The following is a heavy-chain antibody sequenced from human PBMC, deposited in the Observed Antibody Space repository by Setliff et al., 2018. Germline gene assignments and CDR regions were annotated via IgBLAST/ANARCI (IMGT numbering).Heavy chain of an antibody. CDR1: GGSFSTYY. CDR3: ARGARIVGATPLPVNWFDP. J-gene: IGHJ5*02. D-gene: IGHD1-26*01. Sequence: SETLSLTCAAYGGSFSTYYWIWIRQPPGKGLEWIGEINHSGSTNYNPSLKSRVTISVDTSKNQFSLKLSAVTAADTAVYYCARGARIVGATPLPVNWFDPWGQGTLVTVSS. CDR2: INHSGST. V-gene: IGHV4-34*01.